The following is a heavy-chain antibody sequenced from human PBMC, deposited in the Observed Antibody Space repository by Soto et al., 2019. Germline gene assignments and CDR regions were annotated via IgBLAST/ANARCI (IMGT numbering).Heavy chain of an antibody. CDR1: GFTFNTYW. J-gene: IGHJ4*02. CDR2: IKEDGSDK. CDR3: ARFTRGSSGDY. V-gene: IGHV3-7*01. D-gene: IGHD6-25*01. Sequence: GGSLRLSCVASGFTFNTYWMSWVRQAPGKGLEWVANIKEDGSDKYYVDSVKGRFTISRDNAKNLLYLQMNSLGAGHTAMYYCARFTRGSSGDYWGQGTLVTVSS.